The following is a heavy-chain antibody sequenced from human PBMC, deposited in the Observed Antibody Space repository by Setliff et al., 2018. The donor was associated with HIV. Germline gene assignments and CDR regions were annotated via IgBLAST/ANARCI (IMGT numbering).Heavy chain of an antibody. D-gene: IGHD3-10*01. V-gene: IGHV3-23*01. CDR1: GFTFSSYA. CDR2: ITASGGST. CDR3: AFRGFGDSLSWFPLRY. J-gene: IGHJ4*02. Sequence: GGSLRLSCAASGFTFSSYAMSWVRQAPGKEQEWVSAITASGGSTYYADSVKGRFTISRDNSKNTLYLQMNSLRAEDTAVYYCAFRGFGDSLSWFPLRYWGQGTLVTVSS.